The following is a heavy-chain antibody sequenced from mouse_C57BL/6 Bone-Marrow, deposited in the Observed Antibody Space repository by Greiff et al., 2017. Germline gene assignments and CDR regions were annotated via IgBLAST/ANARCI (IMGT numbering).Heavy chain of an antibody. CDR3: AYYYGSSGVYWYFDV. D-gene: IGHD1-1*01. J-gene: IGHJ1*03. V-gene: IGHV1-64*01. CDR1: GYTFTSYW. Sequence: VQLQQPGAELVKPGASVKLSCKASGYTFTSYWMHWVKQRPGQGLEWIGMIHPNSGSTNYNEKFKSKATLTVDKASSTAYMQLSSLTSEDSAVXYCAYYYGSSGVYWYFDVWGTGTTVTVSS. CDR2: IHPNSGST.